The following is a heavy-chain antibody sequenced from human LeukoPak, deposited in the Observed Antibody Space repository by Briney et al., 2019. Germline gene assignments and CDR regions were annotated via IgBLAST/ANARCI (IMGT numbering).Heavy chain of an antibody. J-gene: IGHJ4*02. CDR3: ARDPIMGQSFDY. D-gene: IGHD3-16*01. CDR1: GGSISSGGYY. V-gene: IGHV4-30-2*01. Sequence: SQTLSLTCTVSGGSISSGGYYWSWIRQPPGKGLEWIGYIYHSGCTYYNPSLKRRVTISVDRSKNQFSLKLSSVTAADTAVYYCARDPIMGQSFDYWGQGTLVTASS. CDR2: IYHSGCT.